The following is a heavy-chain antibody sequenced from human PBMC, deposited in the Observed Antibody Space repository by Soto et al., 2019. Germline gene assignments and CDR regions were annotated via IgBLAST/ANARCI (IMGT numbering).Heavy chain of an antibody. J-gene: IGHJ4*02. CDR2: ISPYNDYT. V-gene: IGHV1-18*01. CDR1: GYTFIRYG. D-gene: IGHD3-22*01. CDR3: ARVGEWVDSSGYYIVGYFDY. Sequence: GASVKVSCKASGYTFIRYGIAWVRQAPGQGPEWMGWISPYNDYTIYAQKVQGRVTMTTDTSTSTAYMELRSLRSDDTAVYYCARVGEWVDSSGYYIVGYFDYWGQGTLVTVSS.